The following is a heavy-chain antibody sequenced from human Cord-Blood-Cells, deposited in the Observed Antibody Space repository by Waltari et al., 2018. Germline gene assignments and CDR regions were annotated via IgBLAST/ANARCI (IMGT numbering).Heavy chain of an antibody. J-gene: IGHJ4*02. V-gene: IGHV4-34*01. D-gene: IGHD2-15*01. CDR1: GGSFSGYY. Sequence: QVQLQQWGAGLLKPSETLSLTCAVYGGSFSGYYWSWIRQPPGKGLEWIGEINHSGSTNYNPSLKSRVTISVDTSKNQFSLKLSSVTAADTAVYYCAREDAETSYFDYWGQGTLVTVSS. CDR3: AREDAETSYFDY. CDR2: INHSGST.